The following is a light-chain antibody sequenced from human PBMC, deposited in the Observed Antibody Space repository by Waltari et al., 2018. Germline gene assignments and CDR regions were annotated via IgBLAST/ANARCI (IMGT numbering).Light chain of an antibody. CDR1: QSVSSSS. CDR3: QQYDGSVLT. CDR2: GTA. J-gene: IGKJ4*01. V-gene: IGKV3-20*01. Sequence: IVLTQSPDTLSLSPGERATLSCRASQSVSSSSLVGLQQKPGQAPRHVIYGTANRATGFPDRFSGSGSGTDFTLTISRLEPEDFAMYYCQQYDGSVLTFGGGTKVEL.